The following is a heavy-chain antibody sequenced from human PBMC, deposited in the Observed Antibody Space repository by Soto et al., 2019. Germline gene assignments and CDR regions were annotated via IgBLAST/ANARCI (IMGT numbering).Heavy chain of an antibody. D-gene: IGHD6-13*01. CDR1: GFTFTSSA. V-gene: IGHV1-58*01. CDR3: AAPDFYSSSPFDY. J-gene: IGHJ4*02. Sequence: QMQLVQSGPEVKKPGTSVKVSCKASGFTFTSSAVQWVRQARGQRLEWIGWIVVGSGNTNYAQKFQERVTITRDMSTSTAYMELSSLRSEDTAVYYWAAPDFYSSSPFDYWGQGTLVTVSS. CDR2: IVVGSGNT.